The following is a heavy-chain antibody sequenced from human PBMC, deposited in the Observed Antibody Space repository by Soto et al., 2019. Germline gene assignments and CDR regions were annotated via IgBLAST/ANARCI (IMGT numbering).Heavy chain of an antibody. D-gene: IGHD2-15*01. CDR3: ARVYCSGGSCYSIDY. J-gene: IGHJ4*02. V-gene: IGHV1-46*03. CDR2: INPSNST. CDR1: GYTFTSYY. Sequence: QVQLVQSGAEVKKPGASVKVSCKASGYTFTSYYMHWVRQAPGQGLEWMGIINPSNSTSYAQKFQGRGNMTRDTSKDTVYMELSSRRYEDTAVYYCARVYCSGGSCYSIDYWGQGTVVTVSS.